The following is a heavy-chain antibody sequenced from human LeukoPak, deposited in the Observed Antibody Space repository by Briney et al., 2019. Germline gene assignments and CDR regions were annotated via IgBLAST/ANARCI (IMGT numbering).Heavy chain of an antibody. CDR1: GGSISSYY. CDR2: IYYSGST. J-gene: IGHJ4*02. V-gene: IGHV4-59*08. CDR3: ARHAYCSRRTCYPRGIDS. D-gene: IGHD2-15*01. Sequence: SETLSLTCTVSGGSISSYYWSWIRQPPGKGLEWIGNIYYSGSTNYNPSLKSRVTVSVDTSKNQFSLKLRSVTAADTAVYYCARHAYCSRRTCYPRGIDSWGQGALVTVSS.